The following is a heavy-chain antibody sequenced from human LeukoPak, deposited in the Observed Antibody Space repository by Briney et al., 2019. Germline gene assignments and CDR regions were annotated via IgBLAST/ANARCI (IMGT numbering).Heavy chain of an antibody. V-gene: IGHV4-39*01. D-gene: IGHD7-27*01. CDR2: IYYSGST. CDR1: GGSISSSSYY. Sequence: SETLSLTCTVSGGSISSSSYYWGWIRQPPGKGLEWIGSIYYSGSTYYNPSLKSRVTISVDTSKNQFSLKLSSVTAADTAVYYCARHITGDPLLEFDPWGQGTLVTVSS. J-gene: IGHJ5*02. CDR3: ARHITGDPLLEFDP.